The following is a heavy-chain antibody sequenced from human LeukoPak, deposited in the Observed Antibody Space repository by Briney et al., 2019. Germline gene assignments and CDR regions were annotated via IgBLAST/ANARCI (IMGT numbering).Heavy chain of an antibody. CDR2: ISGGGGST. CDR3: AKVRDYDFWSGYYRD. J-gene: IGHJ4*02. D-gene: IGHD3-3*01. CDR1: GFTFTNYA. Sequence: GSLRLSCAASGFTFTNYAMSWVRQAPGKGLEWVSTISGGGGSTYSADSVMGRFTISRDNSKTTLYLQMNSLRAEDTAVYYCAKVRDYDFWSGYYRDWGQGTLVTVSS. V-gene: IGHV3-23*01.